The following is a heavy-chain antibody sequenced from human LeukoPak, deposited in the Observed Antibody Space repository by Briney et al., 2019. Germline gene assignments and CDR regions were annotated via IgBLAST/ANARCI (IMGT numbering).Heavy chain of an antibody. J-gene: IGHJ5*02. V-gene: IGHV4-59*06. CDR1: GGSISSYY. CDR3: ARGLLFSWFDP. D-gene: IGHD2-21*02. CDR2: IYYSGST. Sequence: PSETLSLTCTVSGGSISSYYWSWIRQHPGKGLEWIGYIYYSGSTYYNPSLKSRVTISVDTSKNQFSLKLSSVTAADTAVYYCARGLLFSWFDPWGQGTPVTVSS.